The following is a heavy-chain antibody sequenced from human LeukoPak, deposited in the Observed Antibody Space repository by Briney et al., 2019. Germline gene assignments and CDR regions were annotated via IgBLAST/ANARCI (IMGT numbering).Heavy chain of an antibody. V-gene: IGHV3-21*01. Sequence: GSLRLSCAASGFTFSSYSMNWVRQAPGKGLEWVSSISSSSSYIYYADSVKGRFTISRDNAKNSLYLQMNSLRAEDTAVYYCARDGVTMVRGVIPMDVWGKGTTVTVSS. J-gene: IGHJ6*03. D-gene: IGHD3-10*01. CDR2: ISSSSSYI. CDR1: GFTFSSYS. CDR3: ARDGVTMVRGVIPMDV.